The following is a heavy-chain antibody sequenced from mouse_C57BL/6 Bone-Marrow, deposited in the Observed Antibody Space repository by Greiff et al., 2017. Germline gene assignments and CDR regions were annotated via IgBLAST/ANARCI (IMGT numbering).Heavy chain of an antibody. V-gene: IGHV14-3*01. Sequence: VQLQQSVAELVRPGASVKLSCTASGFNIKNTYMHWVKQRPEQGLEWIGRIDPANGNTKYAPKFQGKATITADTSSNTAYLQLSSLTSEDTAIYYCAGGIYGSSCSFDYWGQGTTLTVSS. CDR3: AGGIYGSSCSFDY. J-gene: IGHJ2*01. CDR1: GFNIKNTY. D-gene: IGHD1-1*01. CDR2: IDPANGNT.